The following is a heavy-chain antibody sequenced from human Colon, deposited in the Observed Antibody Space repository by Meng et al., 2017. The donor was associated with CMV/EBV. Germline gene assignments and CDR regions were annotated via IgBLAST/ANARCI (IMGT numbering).Heavy chain of an antibody. V-gene: IGHV5-51*01. CDR3: ARRYGSPPPLFDP. CDR2: INHHDSTT. J-gene: IGHJ5*02. D-gene: IGHD3-10*01. CDR1: GYGFTNYW. Sequence: KGYGYGFTNYWIAWVRQVPGKGLEWMGIINHHDSTTIYSPSFQGQVTFSADKSISTAYLQWSSLKASDSAMYYCARRYGSPPPLFDPWGQGTLVTVSS.